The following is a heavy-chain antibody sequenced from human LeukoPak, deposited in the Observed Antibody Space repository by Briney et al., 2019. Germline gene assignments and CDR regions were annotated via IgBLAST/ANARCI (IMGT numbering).Heavy chain of an antibody. D-gene: IGHD6-13*01. Sequence: GASVKVSCKASGYTFTSYYMHWVRQAPGQGHEWMGIVNPSGGSTSYAQKFQGRVTMTRDTSISTAYMELSRLRSDDTAVYYCARDRWYYNGDYWGQGTLVTVSS. CDR3: ARDRWYYNGDY. V-gene: IGHV1-46*01. CDR1: GYTFTSYY. CDR2: VNPSGGST. J-gene: IGHJ4*02.